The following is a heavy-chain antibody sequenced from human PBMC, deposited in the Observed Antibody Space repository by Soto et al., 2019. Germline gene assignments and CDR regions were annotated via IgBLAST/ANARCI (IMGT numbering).Heavy chain of an antibody. Sequence: QVQLVQSVTEMKKPVASVKVSCKASGYTFTTSGITWVRQAPGQGPEYMGWISTARGDTNCAQEFQDRITMTTDTSTSTVYMELRTLTSDDTAVYYCARSRDYYNAYWGQGSLVTVSS. J-gene: IGHJ4*02. CDR2: ISTARGDT. CDR3: ARSRDYYNAY. CDR1: GYTFTTSG. V-gene: IGHV1-18*01.